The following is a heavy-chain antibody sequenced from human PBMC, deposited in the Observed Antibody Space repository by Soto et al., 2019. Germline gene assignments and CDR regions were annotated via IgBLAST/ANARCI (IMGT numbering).Heavy chain of an antibody. CDR2: IIPILGIA. CDR3: ARDNYAKDYYYYMDV. D-gene: IGHD4-4*01. CDR1: GGTFSSYT. V-gene: IGHV1-69*04. Sequence: ASVKVSCKASGGTFSSYTISWVRQAPGQGLEWMGRIIPILGIANYAQKFQGRVTITADKSTSTAYMELSSLRSEDTAVYYCARDNYAKDYYYYMDVWGKGTTVTVSS. J-gene: IGHJ6*03.